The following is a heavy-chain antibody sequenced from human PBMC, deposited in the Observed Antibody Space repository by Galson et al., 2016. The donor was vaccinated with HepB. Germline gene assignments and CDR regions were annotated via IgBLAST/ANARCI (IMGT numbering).Heavy chain of an antibody. Sequence: SLRLSCAASGFTFSSNGMHWVRQAPGKGLEWVAVIWYDGSNKYYADSVKGRFTISRDNSKNTLYPQMNILRAEDTAVYYCARAGYGSGEDALDIWGQGTTVTVSS. CDR3: ARAGYGSGEDALDI. CDR2: IWYDGSNK. D-gene: IGHD3-10*01. V-gene: IGHV3-33*01. J-gene: IGHJ3*02. CDR1: GFTFSSNG.